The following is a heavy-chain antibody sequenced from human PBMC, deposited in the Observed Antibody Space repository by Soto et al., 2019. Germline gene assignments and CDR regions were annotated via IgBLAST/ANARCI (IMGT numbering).Heavy chain of an antibody. CDR2: IMPLYAKP. J-gene: IGHJ6*02. V-gene: IGHV1-69*01. Sequence: QVQLVQYGADVKKPGSSVKVSCKASGGTFNTYTISWVRQVPGQGLEWMGGIMPLYAKPTYAQPFLGRRTIAADEHTSTVYMELSSLRSEDKALEYCASLNNWSSGDGRIDVWGRGTAVSVSS. CDR1: GGTFNTYT. D-gene: IGHD1-26*01. CDR3: ASLNNWSSGDGRIDV.